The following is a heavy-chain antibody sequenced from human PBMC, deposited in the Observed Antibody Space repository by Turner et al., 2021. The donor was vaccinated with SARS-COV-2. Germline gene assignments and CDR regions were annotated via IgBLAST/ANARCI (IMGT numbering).Heavy chain of an antibody. Sequence: QVQLVQSGAEVKKPGASVKVSCKASGYTVTSYGINWVRQAPGQGLEWMGWISAHNGNTKYAQKLQGRVTMTTDTSTSTAYMELRSLRSDDTAVYYCARTFTAMVRVDYWGQGTLVTVSS. CDR2: ISAHNGNT. CDR3: ARTFTAMVRVDY. V-gene: IGHV1-18*01. D-gene: IGHD5-18*01. CDR1: GYTVTSYG. J-gene: IGHJ4*02.